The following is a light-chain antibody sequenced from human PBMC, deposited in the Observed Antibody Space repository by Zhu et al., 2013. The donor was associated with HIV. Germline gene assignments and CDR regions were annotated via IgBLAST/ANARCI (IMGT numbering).Light chain of an antibody. Sequence: EIVMTQSSATLSVSPGERATLSCRASQSVGSNLAWYQQKPGQAPRLLISGTSTRATGIPARFSGSGSGTEFTLTISSLQSEDFALYYCQQYNHWLSITFGQGTRLEIK. CDR2: GTS. J-gene: IGKJ5*01. CDR3: QQYNHWLSIT. CDR1: QSVGSN. V-gene: IGKV3-15*01.